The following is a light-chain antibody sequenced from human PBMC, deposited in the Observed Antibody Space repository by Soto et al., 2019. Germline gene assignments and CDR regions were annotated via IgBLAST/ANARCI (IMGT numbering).Light chain of an antibody. V-gene: IGKV1-13*02. CDR1: QDIGSA. J-gene: IGKJ4*01. CDR2: DAS. CDR3: QHFNGFPLT. Sequence: IQLTQSPSSLSASVGDRVTITCRAGQDIGSALAWYQQRPGKAPKLLLYDASNLEAGVPSRFSGSGLGTDFILPITSLRLEDFAPYSCQHFNGFPLTFGGGPRCRSN.